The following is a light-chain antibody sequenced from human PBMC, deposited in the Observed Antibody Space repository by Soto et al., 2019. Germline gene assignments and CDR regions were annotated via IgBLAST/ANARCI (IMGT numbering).Light chain of an antibody. J-gene: IGLJ3*02. CDR2: DVS. V-gene: IGLV2-14*01. Sequence: QSVLTQPASVSGSPGQSITISCTGTSSDVGGYNYVSWYQQHPGRGPKLMIYDVSNRPSGISNRFSGSKSGNTASLTISGLQAEDEADYFCSSYTSSSTWVFGGGTKVTVL. CDR1: SSDVGGYNY. CDR3: SSYTSSSTWV.